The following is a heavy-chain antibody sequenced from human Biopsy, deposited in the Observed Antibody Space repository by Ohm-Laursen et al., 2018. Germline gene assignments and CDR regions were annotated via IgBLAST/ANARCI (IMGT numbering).Heavy chain of an antibody. CDR3: ARGLLKTKYTTSWYGLATYPKPSGHYYWGLDV. J-gene: IGHJ6*02. Sequence: SDTLSLTCAVFGTSFNDYSWTWIRQPPGKGLEWIGEVNHSGSTKYSPSLKSRVTISGDTSQNQFFLKLTSVTAADTAVYYCARGLLKTKYTTSWYGLATYPKPSGHYYWGLDVWGQGTTVTVSS. V-gene: IGHV4-34*01. D-gene: IGHD6-13*01. CDR2: VNHSGST. CDR1: GTSFNDYS.